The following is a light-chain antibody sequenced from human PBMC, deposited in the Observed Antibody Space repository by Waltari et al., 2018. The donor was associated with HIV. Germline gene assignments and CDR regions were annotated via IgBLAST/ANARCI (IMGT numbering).Light chain of an antibody. J-gene: IGLJ3*02. Sequence: SASGTPGQRVTISCSGSSSNIGINAVNWYQQFPGRAPKLLIYTNNQRPSGVPDRFSGSKSGTSASLAISGLQSEDEADYHCAAWDDSLNGLLFGGGTRLTVL. CDR1: SSNIGINA. CDR3: AAWDDSLNGLL. V-gene: IGLV1-44*01. CDR2: TNN.